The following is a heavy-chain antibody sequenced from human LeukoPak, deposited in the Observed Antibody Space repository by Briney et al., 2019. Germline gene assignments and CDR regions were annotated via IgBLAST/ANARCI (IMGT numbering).Heavy chain of an antibody. Sequence: GASVKVSCKAARYTFTGYYMHWVRQAPGQGLEWMGRINPNSGGTNYAQKFQGRGTMTRDTSISTAYLELSRLRSDDTAVYYCASLIYSGYDRDYWGQGTLVTVSS. V-gene: IGHV1-2*06. CDR2: INPNSGGT. J-gene: IGHJ4*02. CDR1: RYTFTGYY. D-gene: IGHD5-12*01. CDR3: ASLIYSGYDRDY.